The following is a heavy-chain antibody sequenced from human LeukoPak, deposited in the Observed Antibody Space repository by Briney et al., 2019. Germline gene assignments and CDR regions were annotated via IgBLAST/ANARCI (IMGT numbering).Heavy chain of an antibody. J-gene: IGHJ6*02. CDR3: ARAKKSLRYFDWSAETYMDYPYYYYGMDV. CDR2: ISSSSSYI. CDR1: GFTFSSYS. V-gene: IGHV3-21*01. Sequence: PGGSLRHSCAASGFTFSSYSVNWVRQAPGKGLEWVSSISSSSSYIYYADSVKGRFTISRDNAKNSLYLQMNSLRAEDTAVYYCARAKKSLRYFDWSAETYMDYPYYYYGMDVWGQGTTVTVSS. D-gene: IGHD3-9*01.